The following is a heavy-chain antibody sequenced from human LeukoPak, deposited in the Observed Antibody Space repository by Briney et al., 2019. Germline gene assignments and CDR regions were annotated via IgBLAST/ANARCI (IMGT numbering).Heavy chain of an antibody. CDR3: ARDVPVKPFDY. V-gene: IGHV3-21*01. Sequence: GGSLRLSCAASGFTFSSYSMSWVRQAPGKGLEWVSSISSSSSYIYYADSVKGRFTISRDNAKNSLYLQMNSLRAGDTAVYYCARDVPVKPFDYWGQGTLVTVSS. CDR1: GFTFSSYS. CDR2: ISSSSSYI. J-gene: IGHJ4*02.